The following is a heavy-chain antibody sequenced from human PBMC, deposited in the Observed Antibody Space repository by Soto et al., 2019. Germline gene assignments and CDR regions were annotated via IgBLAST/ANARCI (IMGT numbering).Heavy chain of an antibody. CDR3: AREGTYYYHTNDY. CDR2: ISSSSSYI. J-gene: IGHJ4*02. V-gene: IGHV3-21*01. D-gene: IGHD3-10*01. Sequence: PGGSLRLSCAASGFTFSSYSMNWVRQAPGKGLEWVSSISSSSSYIYYADSVKGRFTISRDNAKNSLYLQMNSLRAEDTAVYYCAREGTYYYHTNDYWGQGTLVTVSS. CDR1: GFTFSSYS.